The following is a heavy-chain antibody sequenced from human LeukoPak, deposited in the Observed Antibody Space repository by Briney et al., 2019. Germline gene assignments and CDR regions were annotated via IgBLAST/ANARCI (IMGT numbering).Heavy chain of an antibody. CDR2: IWYDGSNK. Sequence: GTSLRLSCAASGFRFSDYGMHWVRQAPGKGLEWVAVIWYDGSNKYYEASVKGRFTISRDNSKNTLYLQMNSLTVDDTAVYYCVRDDANYFDSSGYFLPEQRGQGTLVTVSS. CDR1: GFRFSDYG. CDR3: VRDDANYFDSSGYFLPEQ. V-gene: IGHV3-33*01. D-gene: IGHD3-22*01. J-gene: IGHJ4*02.